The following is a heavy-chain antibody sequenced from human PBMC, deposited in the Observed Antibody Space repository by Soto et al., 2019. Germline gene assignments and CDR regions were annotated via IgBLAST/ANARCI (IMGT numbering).Heavy chain of an antibody. J-gene: IGHJ5*02. CDR3: ARDVLGHSSGWSGWFDP. V-gene: IGHV1-3*01. Sequence: GASVKVSCKASGYTFTSYAMHWVRQAPGQRLEWMGWINAGNGNTKYSQKFQGRVTITRDTSASTAYMELSSLRSEDTAVYYCARDVLGHSSGWSGWFDPWGQGTLVTVSS. D-gene: IGHD6-19*01. CDR1: GYTFTSYA. CDR2: INAGNGNT.